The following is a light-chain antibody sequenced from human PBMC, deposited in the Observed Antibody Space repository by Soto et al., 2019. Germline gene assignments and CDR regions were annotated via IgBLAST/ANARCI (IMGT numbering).Light chain of an antibody. CDR1: RSVGSL. CDR2: RAS. J-gene: IGKJ5*01. Sequence: EIVLTQSPAPLSVSPGERATLSCRASRSVGSLLAWYQQKPGQAPRLLIYRASSRATGISGSFSGSGSGTEFTLTITSLQSEDFAVYYCQQYNEWPITFGQGTRLEIK. V-gene: IGKV3-15*01. CDR3: QQYNEWPIT.